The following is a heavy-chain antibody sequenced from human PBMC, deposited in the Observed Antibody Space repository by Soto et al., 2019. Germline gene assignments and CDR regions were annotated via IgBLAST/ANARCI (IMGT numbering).Heavy chain of an antibody. Sequence: SETLSLTCTVSGGSIRSGGYYWSWVRQDPRRGLEWIGNIYYSGNTYYNPSLKSRLTISVDTSKNQFSLNLSSVTAADTAVYYCARDRLMATAGTARHYFGLDVWGQGTTVTVS. CDR2: IYYSGNT. V-gene: IGHV4-31*03. J-gene: IGHJ6*02. CDR3: ARDRLMATAGTARHYFGLDV. CDR1: GGSIRSGGYY. D-gene: IGHD5-18*01.